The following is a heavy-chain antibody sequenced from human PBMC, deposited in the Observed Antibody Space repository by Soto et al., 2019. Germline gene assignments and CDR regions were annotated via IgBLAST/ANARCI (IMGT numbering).Heavy chain of an antibody. D-gene: IGHD5-18*01. CDR1: GFTFSNYA. CDR3: SHGYYQYFNS. Sequence: GGSLRLSCAASGFTFSNYAMHWVRQAPGRGLEWVAIVSYDGDNEYYADSVRGRFFISRDNSRNTLYLQMNSLKTEDTAVYYCSHGYYQYFNSWGQGTLVTVSS. J-gene: IGHJ4*02. V-gene: IGHV3-30*03. CDR2: VSYDGDNE.